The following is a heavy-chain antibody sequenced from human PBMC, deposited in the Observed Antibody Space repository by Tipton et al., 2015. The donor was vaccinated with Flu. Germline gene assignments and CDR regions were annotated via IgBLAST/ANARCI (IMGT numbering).Heavy chain of an antibody. CDR1: GFTFSSYE. CDR3: AGESSWLSNWYFDL. Sequence: SLRLSCAASGFTFSSYEMNWVRQAPGKGLEWVSYISSSGSTIYYADSVKVRFTISRDNAKNSLYLQMNSLRAEDTAVYYCAGESSWLSNWYFDLWGRGTLVTVSS. J-gene: IGHJ2*01. D-gene: IGHD6-13*01. CDR2: ISSSGSTI. V-gene: IGHV3-48*03.